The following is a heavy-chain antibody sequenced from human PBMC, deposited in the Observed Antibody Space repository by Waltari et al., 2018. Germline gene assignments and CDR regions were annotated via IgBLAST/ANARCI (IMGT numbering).Heavy chain of an antibody. Sequence: QVQLVQSGTEVKKPGASVKVSCKASGYTFSNYGVSWVRQAPGQGLEWVGWIAAYNRNTHSAPKLQGRVTMTTDTSTTTAYLELRSLTSDDTAVYYCARVFDSSQYYYGSDYWGQGTLVTVSS. D-gene: IGHD3-22*01. CDR2: IAAYNRNT. CDR3: ARVFDSSQYYYGSDY. J-gene: IGHJ4*02. CDR1: GYTFSNYG. V-gene: IGHV1-18*01.